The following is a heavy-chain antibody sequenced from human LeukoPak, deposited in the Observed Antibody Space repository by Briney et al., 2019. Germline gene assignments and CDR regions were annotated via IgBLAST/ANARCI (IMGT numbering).Heavy chain of an antibody. CDR1: GGTISSGGCS. D-gene: IGHD4-17*01. CDR2: IYHSGST. Sequence: PSGTLSLTCAASGGTISSGGCSWLWLRQPPGKGREWIGYIYHSGSTYYNPSLTSRVTISVDRSKNQFSLKLSSATAADTAVYYCARVPGDYEYFQHWGQGTLVTVSS. CDR3: ARVPGDYEYFQH. V-gene: IGHV4-30-2*01. J-gene: IGHJ1*01.